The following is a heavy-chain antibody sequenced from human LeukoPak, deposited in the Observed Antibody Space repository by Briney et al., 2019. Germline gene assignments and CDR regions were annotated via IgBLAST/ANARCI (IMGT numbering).Heavy chain of an antibody. V-gene: IGHV1-2*02. CDR1: GYTFTGYY. D-gene: IGHD3-3*01. CDR3: ASPLKDHDFWSGYYGY. J-gene: IGHJ4*02. CDR2: INPNSGGT. Sequence: GASVKVSCKASGYTFTGYYMHWVRQAPGQGLEWMGWINPNSGGTNYAQKLQGRVTMTRDTSIGTAYMELSRLRSDDTAVYYCASPLKDHDFWSGYYGYWGQGTLVTVSS.